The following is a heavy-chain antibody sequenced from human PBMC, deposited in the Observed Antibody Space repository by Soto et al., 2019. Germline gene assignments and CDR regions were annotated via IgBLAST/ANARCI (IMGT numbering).Heavy chain of an antibody. D-gene: IGHD3-3*01. CDR1: GGSISNSGNY. Sequence: PSETLSLTCSVSGGSISNSGNYWGWIRRPPVKGLEWIGSMDYSGGTSYNPSLKSRVTISADTSNNQFSLRLSSVTAADTAVYYCARGKSGYVDWFDPWGQGTLVNVSS. J-gene: IGHJ5*02. CDR3: ARGKSGYVDWFDP. CDR2: MDYSGGT. V-gene: IGHV4-39*01.